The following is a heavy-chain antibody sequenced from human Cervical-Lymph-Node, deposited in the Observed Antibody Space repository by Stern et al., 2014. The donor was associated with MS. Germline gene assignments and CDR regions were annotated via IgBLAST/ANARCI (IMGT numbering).Heavy chain of an antibody. CDR2: LDPVDSAT. Sequence: EVQLVQSGAEVKKPGESVKISCKGSGYTFTSSCIPWVRQMPGKVLERMGILDPVDSATRYGPPFQGQLIISADKHISTAYLQWSSLKASDTAMYYCARSSGGFYDYWGQGTLVTVSS. CDR3: ARSSGGFYDY. J-gene: IGHJ4*02. CDR1: GYTFTSSC. V-gene: IGHV5-51*04. D-gene: IGHD3-16*01.